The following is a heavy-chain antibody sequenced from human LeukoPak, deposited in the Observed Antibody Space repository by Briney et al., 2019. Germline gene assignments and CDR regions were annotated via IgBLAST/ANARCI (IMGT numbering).Heavy chain of an antibody. V-gene: IGHV1-18*01. J-gene: IGHJ6*02. CDR2: ISAYNGNT. Sequence: ASVKVSCKASGGTFSSYAISWVRQAPGQGLEWMGWISAYNGNTNYAQKLQGRVTMTTDTSTSTAYMELRSPRSDDTAVYYCATHYYYYGMDVWGQGTTVTVSS. CDR1: GGTFSSYA. CDR3: ATHYYYYGMDV.